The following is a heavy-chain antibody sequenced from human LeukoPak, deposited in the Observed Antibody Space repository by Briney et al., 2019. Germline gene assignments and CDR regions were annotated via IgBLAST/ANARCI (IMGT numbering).Heavy chain of an antibody. D-gene: IGHD1-7*01. Sequence: SETLSLTCTVSGGSISTYYWSWIRQPPGKGLEWIGYIYYTGSTSYNPSLKSRVTMSLDASKNQFSLELNSVTPADTAVYYCARQEEVELRYSYYYYYYMDVWGKGTTVTVSS. CDR3: ARQEEVELRYSYYYYYYMDV. V-gene: IGHV4-59*01. J-gene: IGHJ6*03. CDR2: IYYTGST. CDR1: GGSISTYY.